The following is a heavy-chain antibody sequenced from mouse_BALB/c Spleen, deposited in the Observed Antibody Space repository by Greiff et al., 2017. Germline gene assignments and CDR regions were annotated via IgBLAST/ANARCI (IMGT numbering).Heavy chain of an antibody. V-gene: IGHV1-80*01. CDR3: ARGRGNYAAY. CDR1: GYAFSSYW. Sequence: VQLQESGAELVRPGSSVKISCKASGYAFSSYWMNWVKQRPGQGLEWIGQIYPGDGDTNYNGKFKGKATLTADKSSSTAYMQLSSLTSEDSAVYFCARGRGNYAAYWGQGTLVTVSA. J-gene: IGHJ3*01. D-gene: IGHD2-1*01. CDR2: IYPGDGDT.